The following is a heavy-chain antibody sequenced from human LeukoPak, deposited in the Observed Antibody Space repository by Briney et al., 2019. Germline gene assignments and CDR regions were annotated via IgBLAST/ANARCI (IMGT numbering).Heavy chain of an antibody. Sequence: ASVKVSCKASGYTFTGYFMHWVRQAPGQGLEWMGGIIPIFGTANYAQKFQGRVTITADESTSTAYMELSSLRSEDTAVYYCARIAYYYDSSGYQNTDYWGQGTLVTVSS. CDR3: ARIAYYYDSSGYQNTDY. D-gene: IGHD3-22*01. CDR1: GYTFTGYF. CDR2: IIPIFGTA. V-gene: IGHV1-69*13. J-gene: IGHJ4*02.